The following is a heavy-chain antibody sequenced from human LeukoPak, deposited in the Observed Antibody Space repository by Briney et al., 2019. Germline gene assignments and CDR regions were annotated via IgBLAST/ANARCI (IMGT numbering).Heavy chain of an antibody. CDR1: GGTFSTYA. D-gene: IGHD2-2*01. CDR2: IIPALDIA. Sequence: SAKVSCKASGGTFSTYAISWVRQAPGQGLEWMGRIIPALDIANYAQEFQGRVTITADESTTTAFMELSSLRSEDTAVYYCAGGSIVVVPAAMPYAFDIWGQGTMVTVSS. CDR3: AGGSIVVVPAAMPYAFDI. V-gene: IGHV1-69*04. J-gene: IGHJ3*02.